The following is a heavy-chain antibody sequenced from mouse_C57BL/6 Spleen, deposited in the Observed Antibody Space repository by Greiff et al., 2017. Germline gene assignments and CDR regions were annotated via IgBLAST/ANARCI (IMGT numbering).Heavy chain of an antibody. CDR3: ARYRGTREGYFDY. CDR2: IYPRSGNT. J-gene: IGHJ2*01. D-gene: IGHD2-14*01. V-gene: IGHV1-81*01. Sequence: QVQLKQPGAELARPGASVKLSCKASGYTFTSYGISWVKQRTGQGLEWIGEIYPRSGNTYYNEKFKGKATLTADKSSSTAYMELRSLTSEDSAVYFCARYRGTREGYFDYWGQGTTLTVSS. CDR1: GYTFTSYG.